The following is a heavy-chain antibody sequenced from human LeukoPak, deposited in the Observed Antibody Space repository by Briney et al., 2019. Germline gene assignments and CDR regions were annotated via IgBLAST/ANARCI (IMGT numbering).Heavy chain of an antibody. J-gene: IGHJ4*02. Sequence: PGGSLRLSCLVSGFTFSSCTMHWVRQAPGKGLEYISAISSHGGSTYYADSVKGRFTISRDNSTNTLYLRMSSLRVEDTAVYYCVKDRWADYYGSGTYFDSWGQGTLVTVSS. CDR1: GFTFSSCT. CDR3: VKDRWADYYGSGTYFDS. CDR2: ISSHGGST. V-gene: IGHV3-64D*06. D-gene: IGHD3-10*01.